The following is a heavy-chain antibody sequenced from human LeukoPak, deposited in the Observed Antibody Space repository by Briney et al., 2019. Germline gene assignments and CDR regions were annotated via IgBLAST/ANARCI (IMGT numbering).Heavy chain of an antibody. CDR1: GFTVSSNY. CDR2: IYSGGST. Sequence: GGSLRLSCAAFGFTVSSNYMSWVRQAPGKGLEWVSVIYSGGSTYYADSVKGRFTISRDNSKNTLYLQMSSLRPDDTAVYYCVKGAYDSLYSYGNFWGQGTLVTVSS. D-gene: IGHD5-18*01. J-gene: IGHJ4*02. V-gene: IGHV3-53*05. CDR3: VKGAYDSLYSYGNF.